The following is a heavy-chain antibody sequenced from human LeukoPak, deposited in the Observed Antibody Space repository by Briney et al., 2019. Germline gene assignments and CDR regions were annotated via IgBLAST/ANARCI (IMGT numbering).Heavy chain of an antibody. D-gene: IGHD3-10*01. Sequence: GGSLRLSCAASGFTFSSYWMSWVRQAPGKGLEWVANIKQDGSEKYYVDSVKGRFTISRDNAKNSLYLQMNSLRAEDTAVYYCARTTYDYYGSGGPQTYYYGMDVWGQGTTVTVSS. J-gene: IGHJ6*02. CDR1: GFTFSSYW. CDR3: ARTTYDYYGSGGPQTYYYGMDV. V-gene: IGHV3-7*01. CDR2: IKQDGSEK.